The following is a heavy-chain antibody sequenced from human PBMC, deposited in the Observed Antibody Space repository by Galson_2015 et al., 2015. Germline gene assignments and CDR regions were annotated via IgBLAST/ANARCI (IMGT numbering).Heavy chain of an antibody. D-gene: IGHD1-26*01. Sequence: SLRLSCAASGYTFSSYWMTWVRQAPGKGLEWVANISQDGGEKKYLDSLKGRFTISREKAKNSLYLQMNSLRAEDTAVYYCARTPRELHSYDYWGQGTLVTVSS. CDR1: GYTFSSYW. CDR3: ARTPRELHSYDY. CDR2: ISQDGGEK. J-gene: IGHJ4*02. V-gene: IGHV3-7*01.